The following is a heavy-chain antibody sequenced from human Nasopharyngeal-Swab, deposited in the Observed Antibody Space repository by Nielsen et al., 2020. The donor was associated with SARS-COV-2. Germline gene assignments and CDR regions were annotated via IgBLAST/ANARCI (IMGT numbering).Heavy chain of an antibody. Sequence: SVKVSCKASGYTFTSYYMHWVRQAPGQGLEWMGGIIPIFGTANYAQKFQGRVTITADESTSTAYMELSSLRSEDTAVYYCARFLWGDYRQTEALLASHYYYYGMDVWGQGTTVTVSS. CDR2: IIPIFGTA. CDR1: GYTFTSYY. V-gene: IGHV1-69*13. J-gene: IGHJ6*02. CDR3: ARFLWGDYRQTEALLASHYYYYGMDV. D-gene: IGHD4-11*01.